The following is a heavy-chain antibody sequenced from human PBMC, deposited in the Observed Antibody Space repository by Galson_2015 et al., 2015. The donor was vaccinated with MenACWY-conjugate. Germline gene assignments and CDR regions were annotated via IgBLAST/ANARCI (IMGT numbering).Heavy chain of an antibody. J-gene: IGHJ6*02. CDR1: GFTFNNYA. D-gene: IGHD5-12*01. Sequence: SLRLSCAASGFTFNNYAMHWVRQAPGKGLEYVSAISLNGDGTYYADSVKGRFTITRDNSKNTLYLQVSSLRPEDTAVYYCVGGEDIVATNFQYYFGMDVWGQGTTVTVSS. CDR3: VGGEDIVATNFQYYFGMDV. V-gene: IGHV3-64D*09. CDR2: ISLNGDGT.